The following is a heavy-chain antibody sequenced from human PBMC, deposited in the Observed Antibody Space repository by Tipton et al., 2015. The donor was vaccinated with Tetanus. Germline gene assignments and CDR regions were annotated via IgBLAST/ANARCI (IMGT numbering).Heavy chain of an antibody. D-gene: IGHD6-13*01. CDR1: GFTFSIYG. J-gene: IGHJ5*01. CDR2: ISYDGSTE. V-gene: IGHV3-30*19. Sequence: SGFTFSIYGMYWVRQAPGKGLEWVAFISYDGSTEYYAKSVKGRFTISRDNSKDTLYLQMNSLGPEDTAVYYCAKDLRYLSSWHDSWGQGALVTVSS. CDR3: AKDLRYLSSWHDS.